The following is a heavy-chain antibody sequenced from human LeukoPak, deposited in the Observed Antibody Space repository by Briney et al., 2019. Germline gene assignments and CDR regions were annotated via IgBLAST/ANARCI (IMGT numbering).Heavy chain of an antibody. J-gene: IGHJ4*02. D-gene: IGHD5-12*01. CDR2: INPNSGGT. CDR3: ARPYSGYDLGAIDFDY. CDR1: GYTFTGYY. V-gene: IGHV1-2*06. Sequence: ASVKVSCKASGYTFTGYYMHWVRQAPGQGLEWMGRINPNSGGTNYVQKFQGRVTMTRDTSISTAYMELSRLRSDDTAVYYCARPYSGYDLGAIDFDYWGQGTLVTVSS.